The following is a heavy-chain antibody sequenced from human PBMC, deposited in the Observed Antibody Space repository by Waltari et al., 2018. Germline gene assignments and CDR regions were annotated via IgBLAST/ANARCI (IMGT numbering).Heavy chain of an antibody. CDR1: GGTFSSYA. CDR3: ARYPIAARPIEYFQH. V-gene: IGHV1-69*08. Sequence: QVQLVQSGAEVKKPGSSVKVSCKASGGTFSSYAISWVRQAPGQGLEWMGRIIPIVGTANYAQKFQGRVTITADKATSTAYMELSSLRSEDTAVYYCARYPIAARPIEYFQHWGQGTLVTVSS. CDR2: IIPIVGTA. D-gene: IGHD6-6*01. J-gene: IGHJ1*01.